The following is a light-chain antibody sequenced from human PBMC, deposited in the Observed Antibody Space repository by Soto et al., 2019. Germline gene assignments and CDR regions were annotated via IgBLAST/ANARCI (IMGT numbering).Light chain of an antibody. CDR1: QSLLHRNGYNY. J-gene: IGKJ4*01. V-gene: IGKV2-28*01. Sequence: DIVMTQSPLSLPVTPGEPASISCRSSQSLLHRNGYNYLDWYLQKPGQSPQLLIYLGSNRASGVPDRFSGSGSGTDFTLKISRVEAEDVGVYYCMQALQTPTFGGGTTVEIK. CDR3: MQALQTPT. CDR2: LGS.